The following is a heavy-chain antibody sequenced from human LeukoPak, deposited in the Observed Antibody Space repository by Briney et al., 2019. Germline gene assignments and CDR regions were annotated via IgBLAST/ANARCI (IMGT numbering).Heavy chain of an antibody. CDR1: GGSISSSNW. D-gene: IGHD3-3*01. J-gene: IGHJ4*02. V-gene: IGHV4-4*02. Sequence: SETLSLTCAVSGGSISSSNWWSWVRQPPGKGLEWIGEIYHSGSTNYNPSLKSRVTISVDKSKNQFPLKLSSVTAADTAVYYCARVLPYYDFWSGYFGGYYFDYWGQGTLVTVSS. CDR2: IYHSGST. CDR3: ARVLPYYDFWSGYFGGYYFDY.